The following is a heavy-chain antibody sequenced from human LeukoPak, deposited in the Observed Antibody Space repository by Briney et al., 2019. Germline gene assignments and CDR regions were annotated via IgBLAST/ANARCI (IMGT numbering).Heavy chain of an antibody. D-gene: IGHD3-10*01. Sequence: PGGSLRLSCAAAGFTFSTYGMHWVRQAPGKGLEWVAVVRYDGSNKYYADFVKGRFTISRDNSKNTLYLQMNSLRGEDTAVYYCAQGSHYYGSGSHRRGHCFDYWGQGTLVTVSS. CDR1: GFTFSTYG. J-gene: IGHJ4*02. CDR3: AQGSHYYGSGSHRRGHCFDY. V-gene: IGHV3-30*02. CDR2: VRYDGSNK.